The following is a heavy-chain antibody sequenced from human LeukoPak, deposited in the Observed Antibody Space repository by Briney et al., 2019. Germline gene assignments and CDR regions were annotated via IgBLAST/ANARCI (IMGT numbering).Heavy chain of an antibody. D-gene: IGHD3-10*01. J-gene: IGHJ4*02. CDR3: AREGAKDYGSGSYDY. Sequence: PGRSLRLSCAASGFTFSSYGMHWVRQAAGKGLEWVAVIWYDGSNKYYADSVKGRFTISRDNSKNTLYLQMNSLRAEDTAVYYCAREGAKDYGSGSYDYWGQGTLVTVSS. CDR2: IWYDGSNK. CDR1: GFTFSSYG. V-gene: IGHV3-33*01.